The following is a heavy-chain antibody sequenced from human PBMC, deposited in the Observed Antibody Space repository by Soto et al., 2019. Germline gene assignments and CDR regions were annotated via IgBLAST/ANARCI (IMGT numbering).Heavy chain of an antibody. J-gene: IGHJ4*02. D-gene: IGHD3-9*01. V-gene: IGHV3-21*01. Sequence: PGGSLRLSCAASGFTFSSYSMNWVRQAPGKGLEWVSSISSSSSYIYYADSVKGRFTISRDNAKNSLYLQMNSLRAEDTAVYYCARVLNLYDILTGYYPGGYDYWGQGTLVTVSS. CDR2: ISSSSSYI. CDR1: GFTFSSYS. CDR3: ARVLNLYDILTGYYPGGYDY.